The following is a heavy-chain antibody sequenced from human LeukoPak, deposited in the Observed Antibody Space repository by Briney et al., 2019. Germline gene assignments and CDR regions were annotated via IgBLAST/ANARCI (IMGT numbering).Heavy chain of an antibody. CDR1: GGSISSYY. Sequence: PSETLSLTCTVSGGSISSYYWSWIRQPPGKGLEWIGYIYYSGSTNYNPSLKSRVTISVDTPKNQFSLKLSSVTAADTAVYYCARAYSSGWLTDYWGQGTLVTVSS. D-gene: IGHD6-19*01. J-gene: IGHJ4*02. CDR2: IYYSGST. CDR3: ARAYSSGWLTDY. V-gene: IGHV4-59*01.